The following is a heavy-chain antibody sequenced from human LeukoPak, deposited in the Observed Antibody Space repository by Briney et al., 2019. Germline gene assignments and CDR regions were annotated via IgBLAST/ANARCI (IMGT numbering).Heavy chain of an antibody. V-gene: IGHV4-59*08. CDR3: ARQYGTTWFFDS. CDR2: MSYSGST. CDR1: GGSISSYY. D-gene: IGHD6-13*01. Sequence: SETLSLTCTVSGGSISSYYWSWIRQPPGKGLEWIGYMSYSGSTNYNPSLKSRVTMSVDTSKNQCSLKLSSVTAADTAVYYCARQYGTTWFFDSWGQGTLVTVSS. J-gene: IGHJ4*02.